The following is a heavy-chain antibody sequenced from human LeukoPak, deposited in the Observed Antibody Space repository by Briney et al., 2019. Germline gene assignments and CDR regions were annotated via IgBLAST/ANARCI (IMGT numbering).Heavy chain of an antibody. V-gene: IGHV4-59*01. J-gene: IGHJ3*02. D-gene: IGHD3-10*01. CDR2: ISYSGST. CDR1: GGSINSYY. Sequence: SETLSLTCTVSGGSINSYYWSWIRQPPGKGLEWIGYISYSGSTNYSPSLKSRVTISEDTSKNQFYLKLSSVTAADTAVYYCASGGYYVSGAFHIGGQGTMVTVSS. CDR3: ASGGYYVSGAFHI.